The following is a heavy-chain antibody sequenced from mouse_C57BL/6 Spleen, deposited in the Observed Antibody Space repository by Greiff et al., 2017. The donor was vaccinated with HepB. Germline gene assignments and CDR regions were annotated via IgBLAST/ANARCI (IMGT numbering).Heavy chain of an antibody. V-gene: IGHV1-42*01. J-gene: IGHJ4*01. CDR3: ARGYYYSNPYYAMDY. CDR2: INPSTGGT. CDR1: GYSFTGYY. Sequence: VHVKQSGPELVKPGASVKISCKASGYSFTGYYMNWVKQSPEKSLEWIGEINPSTGGTTYNQKFKAKATLTVDKSSSTAYMQLKSLTSEDSAVYYCARGYYYSNPYYAMDYWGQGTSVTVSS. D-gene: IGHD2-5*01.